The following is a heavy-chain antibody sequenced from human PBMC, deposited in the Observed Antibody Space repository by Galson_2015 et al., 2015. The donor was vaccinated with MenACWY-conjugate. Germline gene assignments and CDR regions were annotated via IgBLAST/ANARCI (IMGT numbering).Heavy chain of an antibody. D-gene: IGHD3-9*01. CDR1: GGSISSYY. V-gene: IGHV4-59*01. CDR2: IYYSGST. CDR3: ARAGYYDILTGYHGMDV. Sequence: LSLTCTVSGGSISSYYWSWIRQPPGKGLEWIGYIYYSGSTNYNPSLKSRVTISVDTSKNQFSLKLSSVTAADTAVYYCARAGYYDILTGYHGMDVWGQGTTVTVSS. J-gene: IGHJ6*02.